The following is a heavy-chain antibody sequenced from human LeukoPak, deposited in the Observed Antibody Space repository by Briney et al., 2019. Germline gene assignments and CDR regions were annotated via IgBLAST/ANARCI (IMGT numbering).Heavy chain of an antibody. CDR3: ARLTIFGASLGFDP. V-gene: IGHV4-39*01. D-gene: IGHD3-3*01. J-gene: IGHJ5*02. CDR2: IYYSGST. CDR1: GGSISSSSYY. Sequence: SETLSLTCTVSGGSISSSSYYWGWIRQPPGKGLEWIGSIYYSGSTYYNPSLKSRVTISVDTSKNQFSLKLSSVTAADTAVYYCARLTIFGASLGFDPWAREPWSPSPQ.